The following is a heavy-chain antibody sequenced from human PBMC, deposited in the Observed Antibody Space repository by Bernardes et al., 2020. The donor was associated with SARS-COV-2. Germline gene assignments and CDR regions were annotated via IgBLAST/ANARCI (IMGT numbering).Heavy chain of an antibody. CDR2: IYYSGST. CDR1: GGSISSYY. D-gene: IGHD3-3*01. Sequence: SETLSLTCTVSGGSISSYYWSWIRQPPGKGLEWIGYIYYSGSTNYNPSLKSRVTISVDTSKNQFSLKLSSVTAADTAVYYCAKSHSWIGYGMGWFDPWGQGTLVTVSS. V-gene: IGHV4-59*01. J-gene: IGHJ5*02. CDR3: AKSHSWIGYGMGWFDP.